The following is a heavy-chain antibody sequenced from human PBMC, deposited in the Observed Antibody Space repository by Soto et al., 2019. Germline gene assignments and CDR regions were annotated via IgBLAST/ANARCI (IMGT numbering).Heavy chain of an antibody. Sequence: ASVQVACKASGYTFPSYYMHWVRQAPGQGLEWMGGIIPRFGSTNYAQKFQGRVTITADESTRTVYMELSSLKSEDTALYYCARVHYYASGGYYYFDQWGEGSPVTVSP. D-gene: IGHD3-22*01. J-gene: IGHJ4*02. CDR1: GYTFPSYY. CDR2: IIPRFGST. V-gene: IGHV1-69*13. CDR3: ARVHYYASGGYYYFDQ.